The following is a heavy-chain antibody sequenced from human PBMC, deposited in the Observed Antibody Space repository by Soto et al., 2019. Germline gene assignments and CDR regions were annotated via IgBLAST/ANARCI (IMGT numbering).Heavy chain of an antibody. V-gene: IGHV3-23*01. J-gene: IGHJ4*02. Sequence: GGSLRLSCAASGFTFSNNWMYWVRQAPGKGLEWVSAISGSGGSTYYADSVKGRFTISRDNSKNTLYLQMNSLRAEDTAVYYCAKEGGYCSSTSCYGRVYYWGQGTLVTVSS. CDR1: GFTFSNNW. CDR3: AKEGGYCSSTSCYGRVYY. CDR2: ISGSGGST. D-gene: IGHD2-2*03.